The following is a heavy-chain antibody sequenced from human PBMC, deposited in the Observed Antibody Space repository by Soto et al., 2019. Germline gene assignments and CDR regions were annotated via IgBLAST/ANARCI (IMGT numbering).Heavy chain of an antibody. CDR3: ARGGYNWNDVTDY. D-gene: IGHD1-20*01. Sequence: SVTLSLTCTVSGGSISHYYWSWIRKPPGKGLEWIGYIYYRGSTNYNPSLKSRVTISVDTSKNQFSLKLSSVTAADTAVYYCARGGYNWNDVTDYWGQGTLVTVSS. V-gene: IGHV4-59*01. CDR1: GGSISHYY. J-gene: IGHJ4*02. CDR2: IYYRGST.